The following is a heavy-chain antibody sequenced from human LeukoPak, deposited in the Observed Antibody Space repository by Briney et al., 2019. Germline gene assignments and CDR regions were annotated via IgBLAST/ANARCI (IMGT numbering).Heavy chain of an antibody. CDR1: GGTFSSYA. V-gene: IGHV1-69*04. Sequence: SVKVSCKASGGTFSSYAISWVRQAPGQGLEWMGRIIPILGIANYAQKFQGRVTITADKSTSTAYIELSSLRSEDTAVYYCARDVYYYDSSGQYFQHWGQGTLVTVSS. CDR2: IIPILGIA. J-gene: IGHJ1*01. D-gene: IGHD3-22*01. CDR3: ARDVYYYDSSGQYFQH.